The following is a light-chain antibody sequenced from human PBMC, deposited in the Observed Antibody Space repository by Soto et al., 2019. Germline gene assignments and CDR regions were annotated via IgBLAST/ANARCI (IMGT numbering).Light chain of an antibody. J-gene: IGKJ1*01. CDR2: KAS. CDR1: QSISSW. V-gene: IGKV1-5*03. Sequence: DIQMTQSPSTLSASVGDRVTITCRASQSISSWLAWYQQKPGKAPKLLIYKASSLQSWVPSTFSGSGSGTEFTLTISSLQPDDFATYYCQQYKSYSSWTFGQGTKVDIK. CDR3: QQYKSYSSWT.